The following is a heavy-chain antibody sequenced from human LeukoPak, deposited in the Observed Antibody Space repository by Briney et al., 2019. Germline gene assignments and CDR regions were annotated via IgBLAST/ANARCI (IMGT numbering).Heavy chain of an antibody. CDR2: IYYSGST. CDR3: ARLRYFNWFDP. J-gene: IGHJ5*02. D-gene: IGHD3-9*01. Sequence: PSETLSLTCTVSGGSISSYYWSWIRQPPGKGLEWIGYIYYSGSTNYNPSLKSRVTISVDTSKNQFSLKLSSVTAADTAVYYCARLRYFNWFDPWGQGILVTVSS. CDR1: GGSISSYY. V-gene: IGHV4-59*08.